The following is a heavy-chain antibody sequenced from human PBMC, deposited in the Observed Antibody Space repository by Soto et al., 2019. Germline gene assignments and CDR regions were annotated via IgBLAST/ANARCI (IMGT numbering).Heavy chain of an antibody. CDR3: ARDHRYNWNDEGWFDP. V-gene: IGHV1-8*01. J-gene: IGHJ5*02. D-gene: IGHD1-20*01. Sequence: QVQLVQSGAEVKKPGASVKVSCKASGYMFSTYDINWGRQAPGQGLEWMGWLNPNSGNTVYAQKFPGRVTMTRNTSINTAYMELSSLGSDDTAVYYCARDHRYNWNDEGWFDPWGQGTLVTVSS. CDR2: LNPNSGNT. CDR1: GYMFSTYD.